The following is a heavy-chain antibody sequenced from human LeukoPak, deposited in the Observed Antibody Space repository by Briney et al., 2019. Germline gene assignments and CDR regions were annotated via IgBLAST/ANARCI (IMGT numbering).Heavy chain of an antibody. V-gene: IGHV1-69*13. D-gene: IGHD2-2*02. CDR1: GGTFSSYA. CDR3: ARDLGYYSSTSCYTCDY. J-gene: IGHJ4*02. Sequence: GASVKVSCKASGGTFSSYAISWVRQAPGQGLEWMGGIIPIFGTANYAQKFQGRVTITADESTSTAYMELSSLRSEDTAVYYCARDLGYYSSTSCYTCDYWGQGTLVTVSS. CDR2: IIPIFGTA.